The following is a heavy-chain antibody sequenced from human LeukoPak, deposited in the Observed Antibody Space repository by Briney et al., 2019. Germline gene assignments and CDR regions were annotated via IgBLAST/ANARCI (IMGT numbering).Heavy chain of an antibody. CDR2: IIPIFGTA. D-gene: IGHD6-13*01. V-gene: IGHV1-69*13. Sequence: GASVKVSCKASGGSFSSYAISWVRQAPGQGLEWMGGIIPIFGTANYVQKFQGRVTITADESTNTAYMEQSSLRSEDTALYYCATDSIGIAAAGALGWFDPWGQGTLVTVSS. CDR1: GGSFSSYA. CDR3: ATDSIGIAAAGALGWFDP. J-gene: IGHJ5*02.